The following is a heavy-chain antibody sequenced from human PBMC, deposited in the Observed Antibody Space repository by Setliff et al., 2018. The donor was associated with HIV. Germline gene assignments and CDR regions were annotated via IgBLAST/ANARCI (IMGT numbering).Heavy chain of an antibody. J-gene: IGHJ4*02. CDR1: GFTFSSYG. V-gene: IGHV3-23*01. CDR2: LSGSGVST. CDR3: AKVGA. Sequence: HPGGSLRLSCSASGFTFSSYGMSWVRQAPGKGLAWVSGLSGSGVSTYYAGSVKGRFTISRDNSKNTLYLQMNSLRAEDTAVYYCAKVGAWGQGTLVTVSS.